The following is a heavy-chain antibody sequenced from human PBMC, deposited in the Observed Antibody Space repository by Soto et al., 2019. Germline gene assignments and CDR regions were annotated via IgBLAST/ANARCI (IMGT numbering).Heavy chain of an antibody. J-gene: IGHJ6*03. D-gene: IGHD2-2*01. CDR3: ARGVVVVPAAIDYYYMDV. CDR1: GGSISSYY. CDR2: IYYSGST. Sequence: TLSLTCTVSGGSISSYYWSWIRQPPGKGLEWIGYIYYSGSTNYNPSLKSRVTISVDTSKNQFSLKLSSVTAADTAVYYCARGVVVVPAAIDYYYMDVWGKGTTVTVSS. V-gene: IGHV4-59*01.